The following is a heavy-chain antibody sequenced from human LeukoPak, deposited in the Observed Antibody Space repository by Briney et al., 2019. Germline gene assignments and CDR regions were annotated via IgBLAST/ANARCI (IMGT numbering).Heavy chain of an antibody. CDR2: ISTSGSVI. CDR3: AKDRNWLAY. V-gene: IGHV3-11*04. CDR1: GFTFSDYY. J-gene: IGHJ4*02. Sequence: GGSLRLSCAASGFTFSDYYMSWVRQAPGKGLEWVSSISTSGSVIYYGDSVKGRFTISRDNAKNSLYLQMNSLRAEDTAIYYCAKDRNWLAYWGQGTLVTVSS. D-gene: IGHD5-12*01.